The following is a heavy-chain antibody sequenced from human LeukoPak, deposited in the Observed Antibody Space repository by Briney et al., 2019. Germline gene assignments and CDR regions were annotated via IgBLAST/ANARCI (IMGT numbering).Heavy chain of an antibody. J-gene: IGHJ4*02. D-gene: IGHD1-1*01. Sequence: GGSLRLSCAASGFTVSSNYMSWVRQAPGKGLEWVSTIRSNGDTAYNADSVNGRFTISRDNSKNTLYLQMDSLRVEDTAIYYCAKGQELDDGVFDSWGQGTLVTVSS. CDR1: GFTVSSNY. CDR3: AKGQELDDGVFDS. CDR2: IRSNGDTA. V-gene: IGHV3-53*01.